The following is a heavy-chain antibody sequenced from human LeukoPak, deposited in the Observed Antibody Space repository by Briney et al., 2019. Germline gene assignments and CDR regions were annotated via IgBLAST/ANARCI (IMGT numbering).Heavy chain of an antibody. D-gene: IGHD2-2*02. CDR2: ISCDGCNK. J-gene: IGHJ4*02. V-gene: IGHV3-30*18. Sequence: PGRSLRLSCAASGFTFSSYGMHWVRQAPGKGLEWVAVISCDGCNKYYADSVKGRFTISRDNSKNTLYLQMNSLRAEDTAVYYCAKDRDIVVVPAAISDWGQGTLVTVSS. CDR1: GFTFSSYG. CDR3: AKDRDIVVVPAAISD.